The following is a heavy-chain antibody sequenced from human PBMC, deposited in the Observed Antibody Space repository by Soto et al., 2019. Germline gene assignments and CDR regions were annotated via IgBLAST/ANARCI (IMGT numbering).Heavy chain of an antibody. J-gene: IGHJ6*02. D-gene: IGHD4-4*01. Sequence: PGGSLRLSCVVSGFTFSNYWMSWVRQAPGKGLEWVANIKQDGSEKDYVDSVKGRFTISRDDSKNTLYLQMNSLKTEDTAVYYCTTAGPFTTVYYYYGMDVWGQGTTVTVSS. CDR2: IKQDGSEK. CDR1: GFTFSNYW. V-gene: IGHV3-7*03. CDR3: TTAGPFTTVYYYYGMDV.